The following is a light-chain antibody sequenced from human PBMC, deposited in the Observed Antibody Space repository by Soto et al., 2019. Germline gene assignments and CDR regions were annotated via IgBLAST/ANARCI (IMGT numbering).Light chain of an antibody. CDR1: SSNIGNNA. CDR3: AAWDDSLNGYV. V-gene: IGLV1-36*01. Sequence: SVLTQPPSVSEAPRQRVTLSCSGSSSNIGNNAVNWYQQLPGKAPKLLIYYDDLLPSGVSDRFSGSKSGTSASLAISGLQSEDEADYYCAAWDDSLNGYVFGTGTKVTVL. J-gene: IGLJ1*01. CDR2: YDD.